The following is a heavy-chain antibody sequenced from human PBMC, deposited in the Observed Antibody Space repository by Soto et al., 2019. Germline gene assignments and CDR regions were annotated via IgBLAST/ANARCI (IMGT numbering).Heavy chain of an antibody. CDR3: AHSHCSDGGCYSEFDF. J-gene: IGHJ4*02. Sequence: QITLKESGPTLMRPTQTLTLTCTFSGFSLSTSGVGVGWIRQPPGKALEWLALIYWDDDKRYSPSLKSRLTITKDTSKNQVVLTLTNMDPVDTATYYCAHSHCSDGGCYSEFDFWGQGILVTVSS. D-gene: IGHD2-15*01. V-gene: IGHV2-5*02. CDR1: GFSLSTSGVG. CDR2: IYWDDDK.